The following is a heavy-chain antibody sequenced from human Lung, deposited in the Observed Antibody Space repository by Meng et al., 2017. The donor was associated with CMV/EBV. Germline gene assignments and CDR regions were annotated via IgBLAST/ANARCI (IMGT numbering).Heavy chain of an antibody. CDR3: ARLARGSGSEG. CDR1: GFTFSSYA. Sequence: GXXRLSCAASGFTFSSYAMHWVRQAPGKGLEWVAVISYDGSNKYYADSVKGRFTISRDNSKNTLYLQMNSLRAEDTAVYYCARLARGSGSEGWGQGTLVTVSS. CDR2: ISYDGSNK. D-gene: IGHD6-19*01. V-gene: IGHV3-30-3*01. J-gene: IGHJ4*02.